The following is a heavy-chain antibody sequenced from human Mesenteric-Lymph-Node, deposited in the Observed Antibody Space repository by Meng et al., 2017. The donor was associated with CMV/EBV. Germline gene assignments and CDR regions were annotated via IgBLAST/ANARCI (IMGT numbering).Heavy chain of an antibody. CDR3: ARHWGSGRGIQNWNFEL. CDR2: IYSGGGT. D-gene: IGHD3-10*01. Sequence: GESLKISCAASGLSVSGHYMSWVRQAPGKGLEWVSVIYSGGGTDYADSVKGRFTISRDKSKNTVYLQMDSLRTEDTAMYYCARHWGSGRGIQNWNFELWGRGTLVTVSS. CDR1: GLSVSGHY. J-gene: IGHJ2*01. V-gene: IGHV3-53*01.